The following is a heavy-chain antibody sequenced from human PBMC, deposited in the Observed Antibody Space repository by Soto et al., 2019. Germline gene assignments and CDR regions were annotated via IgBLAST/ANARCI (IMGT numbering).Heavy chain of an antibody. CDR2: ILYDGSNK. Sequence: PGGSLRLSCAASGFTFSSYGMHWVRQAPGKGLELVAVILYDGSNKYYADSVKGRFTISRDNSNITLYLQMSSLRAEDTAVYYCAKDLGRSGYYYYYYGMDVWGQGTTVTVSS. D-gene: IGHD3-22*01. CDR3: AKDLGRSGYYYYYYGMDV. V-gene: IGHV3-30*18. CDR1: GFTFSSYG. J-gene: IGHJ6*02.